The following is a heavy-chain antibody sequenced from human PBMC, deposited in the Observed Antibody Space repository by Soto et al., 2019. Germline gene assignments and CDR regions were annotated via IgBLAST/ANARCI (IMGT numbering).Heavy chain of an antibody. J-gene: IGHJ4*02. D-gene: IGHD6-13*01. CDR3: ARDRRSWYGVDYFDY. V-gene: IGHV1-2*02. Sequence: SCKASGYTFTGYYMHWVRQAPGQGLEWMGWINPNSGGTNYAQKFQGRVTMTRDTSISTAYMELSRLRSDDTAVYYCARDRRSWYGVDYFDYWGQGTLVTVSS. CDR1: GYTFTGYY. CDR2: INPNSGGT.